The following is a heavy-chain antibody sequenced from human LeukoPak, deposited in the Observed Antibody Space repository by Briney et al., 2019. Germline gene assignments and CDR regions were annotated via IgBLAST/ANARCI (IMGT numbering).Heavy chain of an antibody. J-gene: IGHJ4*02. CDR3: AKDGVWQSHYFDY. V-gene: IGHV3-23*01. CDR2: ISDSGGNT. Sequence: PGGSLRLSCAASGFTFSSYAMSWVRQAPGKGLEWVSSISDSGGNTYYADSGKGRFTISRDNSKNTLYLQMNSLRAEDTAVYYCAKDGVWQSHYFDYWGQGTLVTVSS. CDR1: GFTFSSYA. D-gene: IGHD6-19*01.